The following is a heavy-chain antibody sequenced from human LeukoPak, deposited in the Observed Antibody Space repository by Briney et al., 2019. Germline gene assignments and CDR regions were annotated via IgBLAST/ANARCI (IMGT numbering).Heavy chain of an antibody. CDR1: GGSISSTSYY. CDR3: ASDLVVGTSSLFDY. Sequence: SETLSLTCTVSGGSISSTSYYWGWIRQPPGKGLEWIGSIYYSGSTYYNPSLKSRVTISVDTSKNQFSLKLTSVTAADTAVYYCASDLVVGTSSLFDYWGQGTLVTVSS. V-gene: IGHV4-39*07. J-gene: IGHJ4*02. D-gene: IGHD2-8*02. CDR2: IYYSGST.